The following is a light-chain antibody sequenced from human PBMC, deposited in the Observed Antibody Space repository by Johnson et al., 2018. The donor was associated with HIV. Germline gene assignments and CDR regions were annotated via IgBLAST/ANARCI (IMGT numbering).Light chain of an antibody. V-gene: IGLV1-51*01. J-gene: IGLJ1*01. Sequence: QPVLTQPPSVSAAPGQKVTISCSGSTSNIGKSYVSWYQQLPGTAHKLLIYDNNRRPSGIPDRFSGSKSGTSATLGITGLQTGDEADYYCGTWDSSLRGVFGTGTKVTVL. CDR3: GTWDSSLRGV. CDR1: TSNIGKSY. CDR2: DNN.